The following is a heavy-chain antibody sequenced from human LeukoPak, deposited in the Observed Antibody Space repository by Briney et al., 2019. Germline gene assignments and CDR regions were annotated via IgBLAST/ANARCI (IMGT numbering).Heavy chain of an antibody. CDR2: LKSKSGGGTT. CDR1: GFTFSDAW. D-gene: IGHD3-3*01. CDR3: TRGSSWSGFGFDY. Sequence: GGSLRLSCAASGFTFSDAWMSWVRQGPGKGLEWVGRLKSKSGGGTTDYAAPVKDRFTISRDDSKNTLYLQVNSLKTEDTAVYYCTRGSSWSGFGFDYWGQGTLVTVSS. J-gene: IGHJ4*02. V-gene: IGHV3-15*01.